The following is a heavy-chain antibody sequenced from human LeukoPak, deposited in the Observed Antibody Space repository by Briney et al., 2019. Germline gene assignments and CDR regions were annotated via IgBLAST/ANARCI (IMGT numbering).Heavy chain of an antibody. D-gene: IGHD6-13*01. J-gene: IGHJ4*02. CDR3: AKDQEGDSSSWYSSNFDY. Sequence: PGGSLRLSCVGSGFNFSSYGMSWVRQAPGKGLEWVSAISGSGGSTYYADSVKGRFTISRDNSKNTLYLQMNSLRAEDTAVYYCAKDQEGDSSSWYSSNFDYWGQGTLVTVSS. CDR1: GFNFSSYG. V-gene: IGHV3-23*01. CDR2: ISGSGGST.